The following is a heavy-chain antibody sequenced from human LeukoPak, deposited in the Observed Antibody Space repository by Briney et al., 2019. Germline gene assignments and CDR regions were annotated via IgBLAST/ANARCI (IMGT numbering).Heavy chain of an antibody. CDR1: GFTFSDSF. CDR2: ISSRSRTT. J-gene: IGHJ4*02. V-gene: IGHV3-11*01. CDR3: ARHSQQLVFSPFDY. Sequence: PGGSLRLSCEASGFTFSDSFMSWIRQAPGXXXXWIAYISSRSRTTHYADSVKGRFTISRDNAKSSLFLQMDGLRAEDTAVYYCARHSQQLVFSPFDYWGQGSVVTVSS. D-gene: IGHD6-6*01.